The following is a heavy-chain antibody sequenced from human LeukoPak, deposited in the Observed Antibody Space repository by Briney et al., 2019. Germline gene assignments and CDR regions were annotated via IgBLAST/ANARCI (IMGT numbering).Heavy chain of an antibody. CDR2: IRYDGSNK. J-gene: IGHJ4*02. Sequence: GGSLRLSCAASGFTFSSYGMHWVRQAPGKGLEWVAFIRYDGSNKYYADSVKGRFTISRDNSKNTLYLQMNSLRAEDTAVYYCAREGDEYYDFWSGYDYWGQGTLVTVSS. CDR3: AREGDEYYDFWSGYDY. D-gene: IGHD3-3*01. V-gene: IGHV3-30*02. CDR1: GFTFSSYG.